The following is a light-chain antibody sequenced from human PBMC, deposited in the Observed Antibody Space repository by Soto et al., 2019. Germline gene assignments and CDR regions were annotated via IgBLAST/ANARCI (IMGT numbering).Light chain of an antibody. CDR2: DTS. CDR3: QQRSSWPLT. V-gene: IGKV3-11*01. Sequence: EIVLTQSPGTLSLSPGERATLSCRASQSVSNNYLAWYQQKPGQAPRLLIYDTSNRATGIPARFSGSGSGTDFTLTISSLEPEDFAIYYCQQRSSWPLTFGQGTKVDIK. J-gene: IGKJ1*01. CDR1: QSVSNNY.